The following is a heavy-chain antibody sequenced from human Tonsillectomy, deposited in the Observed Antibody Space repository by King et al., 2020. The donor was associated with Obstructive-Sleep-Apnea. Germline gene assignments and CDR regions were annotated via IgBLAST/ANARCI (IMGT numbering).Heavy chain of an antibody. CDR1: GFNFSHYG. V-gene: IGHV3-30*18. J-gene: IGHJ4*02. CDR2: IAYDGSSK. D-gene: IGHD3-10*01. CDR3: AKDLDSRGSGSSHF. Sequence: ESGGDVVQPGRSLRLSCAASGFNFSHYGMHWVRQAPGKGLEWMAVIAYDGSSKYYADTLEGRFTISRDNSKNTLYLQMNGLRREDTAVYYCAKDLDSRGSGSSHFWGQGTLVTVSS.